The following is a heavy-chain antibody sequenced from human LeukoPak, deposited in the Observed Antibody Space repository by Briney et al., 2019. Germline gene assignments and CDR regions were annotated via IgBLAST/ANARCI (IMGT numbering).Heavy chain of an antibody. D-gene: IGHD6-13*01. V-gene: IGHV4-59*11. Sequence: PSETLSLTCTVSGGSISSHYWSWIRQPPGKGLEWIGYIYYSGSTNYNPSLKSRVTMSVDTSKNQFFLNLSSVTAADTALYYCASRPSGSTWYGVFDYWSRGTLVTVSS. CDR3: ASRPSGSTWYGVFDY. CDR1: GGSISSHY. J-gene: IGHJ4*02. CDR2: IYYSGST.